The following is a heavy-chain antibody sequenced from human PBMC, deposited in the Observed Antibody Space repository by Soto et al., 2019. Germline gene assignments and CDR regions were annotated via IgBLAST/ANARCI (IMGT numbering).Heavy chain of an antibody. CDR3: ANQRYYDFWSGYYEDWFDP. CDR2: ISGSGGST. D-gene: IGHD3-3*01. Sequence: EVQLLESGGGLVQPGGSLRLSCAASGFAFTTYAMSWVGQAPGKGLEWVSAISGSGGSTSYADSVKGRFTISRDNSKNTLYLQRNSLRAEDTAIYYCANQRYYDFWSGYYEDWFDPWGQGTLVTVSS. J-gene: IGHJ5*02. CDR1: GFAFTTYA. V-gene: IGHV3-23*01.